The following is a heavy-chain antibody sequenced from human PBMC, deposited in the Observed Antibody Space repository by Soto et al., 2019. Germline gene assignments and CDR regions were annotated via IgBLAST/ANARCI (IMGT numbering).Heavy chain of an antibody. Sequence: ASVKVSCKASGYTFTSYGISWARQAPGQGLEWMGWISAYNGNTNYAQKLQGRVTMTTDTSTSTAYMELRSLRSEDTAVYYCARDLTPYSSSWDHPHWFDPWGQGTLVTVSS. D-gene: IGHD6-13*01. J-gene: IGHJ5*02. CDR1: GYTFTSYG. CDR3: ARDLTPYSSSWDHPHWFDP. CDR2: ISAYNGNT. V-gene: IGHV1-18*01.